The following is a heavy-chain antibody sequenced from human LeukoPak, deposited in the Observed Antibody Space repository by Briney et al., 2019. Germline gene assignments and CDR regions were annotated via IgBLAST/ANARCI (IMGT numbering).Heavy chain of an antibody. Sequence: GGSLRLSCAAAGFTFNHYGMHWVRQGPGKGLEWVSVIWSDGTNKYYAASVKGRFTISRDDFDKTVYLQMSSLRPDDTGVYYCARDAQRGFDYSNSLQYWGQGTPVTVST. CDR3: ARDAQRGFDYSNSLQY. CDR2: IWSDGTNK. CDR1: GFTFNHYG. V-gene: IGHV3-33*01. J-gene: IGHJ4*02. D-gene: IGHD4-11*01.